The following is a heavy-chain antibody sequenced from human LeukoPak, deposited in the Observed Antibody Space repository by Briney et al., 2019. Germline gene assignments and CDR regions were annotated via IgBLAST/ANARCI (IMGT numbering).Heavy chain of an antibody. V-gene: IGHV4-34*01. CDR1: GGSFSGYY. CDR3: ARWSRAHWYFDL. CDR2: INHSGST. J-gene: IGHJ2*01. Sequence: NPSETLSLTCAVYGGSFSGYYWSWIRQPPGKGLEWIGEINHSGSTNYNPSLKSRVTISVDTSKNQFSLKLSSVTAADTAVYYCARWSRAHWYFDLWGRGTLVTVSS. D-gene: IGHD5/OR15-5a*01.